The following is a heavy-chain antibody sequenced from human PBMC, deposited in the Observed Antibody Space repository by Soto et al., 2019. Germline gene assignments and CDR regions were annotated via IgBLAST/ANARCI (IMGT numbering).Heavy chain of an antibody. V-gene: IGHV3-33*01. CDR2: IWYDGSNK. CDR3: ARDGSRGYSGYDLDF. CDR1: AFSFSNYG. D-gene: IGHD5-12*01. J-gene: IGHJ4*02. Sequence: GGSLRLSCAASAFSFSNYGMHWVRQAPGKGLEWVAVIWYDGSNKYYADSVKGRFTISRDNSKNTLYLQMNSLRAEDTAVYYCARDGSRGYSGYDLDFWGRGTLVTVSS.